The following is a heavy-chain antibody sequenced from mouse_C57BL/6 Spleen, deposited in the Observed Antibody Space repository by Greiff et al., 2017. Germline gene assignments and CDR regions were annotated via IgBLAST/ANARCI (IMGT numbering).Heavy chain of an antibody. CDR1: GYTFTDHI. Sequence: QVQLKQSGAELASPGASVTLSCKASGYTFTDHIMNWVKKRPGQGLEWIGRIYPISGETNYNQKFMGKATFSVDRSSSTVYMVLNSLTSEDPAVYDCGIDYRSSYPFAYWGQGTLVTVSA. V-gene: IGHV1-11*01. D-gene: IGHD1-1*01. J-gene: IGHJ3*01. CDR3: GIDYRSSYPFAY. CDR2: IYPISGET.